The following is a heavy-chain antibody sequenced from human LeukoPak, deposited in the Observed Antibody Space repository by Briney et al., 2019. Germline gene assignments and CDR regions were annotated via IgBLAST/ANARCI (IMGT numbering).Heavy chain of an antibody. D-gene: IGHD6-13*01. J-gene: IGHJ6*02. CDR2: ISWNSGSI. CDR1: GFTFDDYA. V-gene: IGHV3-9*01. Sequence: GGSLRLSCAASGFTFDDYAMHWVRQAPGKGLEWVSGISWNSGSIGYADSVKGRFTISRDNAKNSLYLQMNSLRAEDTALYYCAKDMGPSAEGSSSSWFPNYYYYGMDVWGQGTTVTVSS. CDR3: AKDMGPSAEGSSSSWFPNYYYYGMDV.